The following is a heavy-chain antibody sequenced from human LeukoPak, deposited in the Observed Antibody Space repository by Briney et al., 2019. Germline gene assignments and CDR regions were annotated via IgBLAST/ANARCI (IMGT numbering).Heavy chain of an antibody. CDR1: GFTFSSYG. D-gene: IGHD2-21*02. CDR2: ISGSGGST. Sequence: PGGTLRLSCAASGFTFSSYGMSWVRQAPGKGLEWVSAISGSGGSTYYADSVKGRFTISRDNSKNTLYLQMNSLRAEDTAVYYCARGDQAYFDYWGQGTLVTVSS. CDR3: ARGDQAYFDY. V-gene: IGHV3-23*01. J-gene: IGHJ4*02.